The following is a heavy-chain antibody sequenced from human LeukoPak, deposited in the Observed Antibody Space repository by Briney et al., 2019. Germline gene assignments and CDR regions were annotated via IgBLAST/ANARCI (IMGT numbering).Heavy chain of an antibody. D-gene: IGHD3/OR15-3a*01. CDR1: GYTFTVYY. CDR3: ARVLGGLSYFEY. V-gene: IGHV1-2*02. CDR2: INPNSGGT. Sequence: ASVKVSCKASGYTFTVYYMHWVRQAPGQGLEWMGWINPNSGGTNYAQKFQGRVTMTRDTSISSAYMELSRLRSDDTALYYCARVLGGLSYFEYWGQGTLVTVSP. J-gene: IGHJ4*02.